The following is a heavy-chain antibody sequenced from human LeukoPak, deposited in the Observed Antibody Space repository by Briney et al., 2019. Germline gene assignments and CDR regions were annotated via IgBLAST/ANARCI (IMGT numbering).Heavy chain of an antibody. CDR3: ARFSRVQSSF. J-gene: IGHJ4*02. CDR1: GFTFSDYW. D-gene: IGHD4/OR15-4a*01. CDR2: IRQDGSDK. V-gene: IGHV3-7*01. Sequence: GGSLRLSCAASGFTFSDYWMSWVRQAPGKGLEWVANIRQDGSDKQYVDSIKGRFTISRDNAKNTLYLQVDSLRVEDTAFYYCARFSRVQSSFWGQGTLVTVSS.